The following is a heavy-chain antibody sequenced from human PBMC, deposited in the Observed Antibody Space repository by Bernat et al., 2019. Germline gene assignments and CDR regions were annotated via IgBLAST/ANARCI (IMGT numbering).Heavy chain of an antibody. CDR2: ITSDGTNK. CDR1: GFSLSSYL. J-gene: IGHJ3*02. V-gene: IGHV3-74*01. CDR3: SRTAFVFDDVFDI. D-gene: IGHD3-16*01. Sequence: EVKVVESGGGLVQPGGSLRLSCEASGFSLSSYLMHWVRQAPGERLVWVSRITSDGTNKIYADSVKGRFTISRDNAKNTLYLQMNSLRAEDTAVYYCSRTAFVFDDVFDIWGHGTKVTVSS.